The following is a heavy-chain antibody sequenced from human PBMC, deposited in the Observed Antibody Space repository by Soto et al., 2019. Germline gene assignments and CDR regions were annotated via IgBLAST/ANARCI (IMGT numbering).Heavy chain of an antibody. CDR3: AKLLVPAAQNFDL. V-gene: IGHV3-30*18. D-gene: IGHD2-2*01. Sequence: QVQLVESGGGVVQPGRSLRLSCAASGFTFSSYGMHWVRQAPGKGLEWVAVISYDGSNKYYADSVKGRFTISRDNSKNTLYRQMNSLRADDTAVYYCAKLLVPAAQNFDLWGRGTLVTVSS. J-gene: IGHJ2*01. CDR2: ISYDGSNK. CDR1: GFTFSSYG.